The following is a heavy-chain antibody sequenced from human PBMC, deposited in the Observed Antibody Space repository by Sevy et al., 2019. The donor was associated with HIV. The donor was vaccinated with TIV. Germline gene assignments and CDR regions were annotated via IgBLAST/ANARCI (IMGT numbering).Heavy chain of an antibody. CDR2: ISSSGITI. Sequence: GGSLRLSCAASGFTFSDYYMSWIRQAPGKGLEWISYISSSGITINYADPVKGRFTISRDNAKNSLYLQMNSLRAEDTAVYYWARSYTVTTFIYFDFWGQGTLVTVSS. D-gene: IGHD4-17*01. J-gene: IGHJ4*02. CDR3: ARSYTVTTFIYFDF. V-gene: IGHV3-11*01. CDR1: GFTFSDYY.